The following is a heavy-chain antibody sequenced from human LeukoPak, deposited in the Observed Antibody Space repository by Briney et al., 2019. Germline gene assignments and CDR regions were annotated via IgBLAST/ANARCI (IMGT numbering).Heavy chain of an antibody. V-gene: IGHV3-33*06. D-gene: IGHD6-13*01. CDR3: AKGAAAGKYYFDY. CDR1: GFTFSSYG. Sequence: GGSLRLSCAASGFTFSSYGMHWVRQAPGKGLEWVAVIWYDGSNKYYADSVKGRFTISRGNSKNTLYLQMNSLRAEDTAVYYCAKGAAAGKYYFDYWGQGTLVTVSS. CDR2: IWYDGSNK. J-gene: IGHJ4*02.